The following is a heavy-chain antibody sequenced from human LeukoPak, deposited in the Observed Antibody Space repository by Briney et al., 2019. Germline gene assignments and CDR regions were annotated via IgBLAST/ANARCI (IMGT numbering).Heavy chain of an antibody. Sequence: LSLTCTVSGGSFSSYFWTWIRQPAGKGLEWVAIISYDGSDKYYADSVKGRFTISRDNSKNTLYLQMNSLRAEDTAVYYCAKDFGEAAFDIWGQGTMVTVSS. CDR1: GGSFSSYF. CDR3: AKDFGEAAFDI. J-gene: IGHJ3*02. V-gene: IGHV3-30*18. D-gene: IGHD3-10*01. CDR2: ISYDGSDK.